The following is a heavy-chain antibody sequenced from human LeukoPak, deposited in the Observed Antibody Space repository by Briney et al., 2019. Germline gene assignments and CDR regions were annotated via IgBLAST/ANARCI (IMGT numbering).Heavy chain of an antibody. CDR2: ISAGNGKT. CDR1: GYTFTGYA. D-gene: IGHD2-2*01. V-gene: IGHV1-3*01. Sequence: GASVKVSCKASGYTFTGYAIHWVRQAPGQRPEWMGWISAGNGKTKYSQNFQGRVTITRDTSASTAYMELISLRSEDTAVYYCARDWGYLLLYYWGQGTLVTVSS. CDR3: ARDWGYLLLYY. J-gene: IGHJ4*02.